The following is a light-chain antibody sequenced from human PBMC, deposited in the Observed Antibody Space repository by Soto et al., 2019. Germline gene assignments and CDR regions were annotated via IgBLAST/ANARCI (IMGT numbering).Light chain of an antibody. CDR2: AAS. CDR1: QVINNY. V-gene: IGKV1-39*01. CDR3: QQSYNSPPIT. Sequence: DIQMTQSPSSLSASVGDRVTITCQASQVINNYLNWYQQKPGKAPTLLIYAASSLQSGVPSRFRGSGYGTDFALTITSLQPEDFATYYCQQSYNSPPITFGQGTRLEI. J-gene: IGKJ5*01.